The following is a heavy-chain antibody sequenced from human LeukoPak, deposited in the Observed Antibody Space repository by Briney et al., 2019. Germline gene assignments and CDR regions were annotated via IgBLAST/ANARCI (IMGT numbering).Heavy chain of an antibody. J-gene: IGHJ3*02. CDR2: IVVGSGNT. CDR3: ARAITWIQLGAFGI. Sequence: GASVKVSCKASGFTFSRSTMQWVRQAREQRLEWIGWIVVGSGNTNYAQRFQDRVTITRDTSISTAYMELSRLRSDDTAVYYCARAITWIQLGAFGIWGQGTMVTVSS. V-gene: IGHV1-58*02. D-gene: IGHD5-18*01. CDR1: GFTFSRST.